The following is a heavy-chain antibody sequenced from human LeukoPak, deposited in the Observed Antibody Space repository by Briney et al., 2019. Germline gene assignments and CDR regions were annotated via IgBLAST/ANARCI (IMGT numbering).Heavy chain of an antibody. CDR3: ATTGNSD. D-gene: IGHD4-23*01. V-gene: IGHV3-30*03. J-gene: IGHJ4*02. Sequence: GGSLRLSCAASGFTFSSNTMLWVRQAPGKGLQWVATITHDGNNKYYGDSVKGRFTISRDNSKNTLYLEMNGLRVEDTAIYYWATTGNSDWGQGTLVTVSS. CDR2: ITHDGNNK. CDR1: GFTFSSNT.